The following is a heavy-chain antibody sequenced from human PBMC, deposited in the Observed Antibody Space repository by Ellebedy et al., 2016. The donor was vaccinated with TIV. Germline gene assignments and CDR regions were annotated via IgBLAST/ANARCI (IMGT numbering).Heavy chain of an antibody. CDR1: GGTFSNHA. CDR2: IIPISGTT. V-gene: IGHV1-69*13. Sequence: SVKVSCEASGGTFSNHAINWVRQAPGQGLEWMGGIIPISGTTNYAQKFQGRVTITADESPSTAYMELSSLRSEDTAMYYCARRAMDCDTTSCYDHYYGLDVWGQGTTVTVSS. D-gene: IGHD2-2*01. J-gene: IGHJ6*02. CDR3: ARRAMDCDTTSCYDHYYGLDV.